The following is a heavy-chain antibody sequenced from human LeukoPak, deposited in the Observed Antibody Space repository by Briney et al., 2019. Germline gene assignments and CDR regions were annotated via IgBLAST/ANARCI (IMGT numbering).Heavy chain of an antibody. CDR1: GFTFSSNW. D-gene: IGHD1-26*01. CDR2: INEDGSTT. CDR3: VRDLGGRSGH. J-gene: IGHJ4*02. V-gene: IGHV3-74*01. Sequence: GGSLRLSCAASGFTFSSNWMHWVRQAPGKGLVWVSRINEDGSTTNYADPVKGRSTIFRDNAKNTLYLQMNSLGAEDTAVYYCVRDLGGRSGHWGQGTLVTVSS.